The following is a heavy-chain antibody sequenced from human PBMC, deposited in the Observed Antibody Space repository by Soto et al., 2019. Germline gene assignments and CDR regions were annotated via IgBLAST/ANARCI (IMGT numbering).Heavy chain of an antibody. CDR2: INPSGGSR. V-gene: IGHV1-46*01. D-gene: IGHD6-13*01. CDR1: GYTFTSYY. CDR3: ARGPYSTSWYFGALHSTPRAELDY. Sequence: ASVKVSCKASGYTFTSYYMHWVRQVPGQGLEWMGIINPSGGSRSYAQKFQGRVTMTKDTSTSTVYMELSSLTSEDTAVYYCARGPYSTSWYFGALHSTPRAELDYWGQGTLVTVSS. J-gene: IGHJ4*02.